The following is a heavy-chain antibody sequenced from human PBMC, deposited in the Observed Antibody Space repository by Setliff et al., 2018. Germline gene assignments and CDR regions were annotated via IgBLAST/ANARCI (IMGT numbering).Heavy chain of an antibody. Sequence: SETLSLTCTVSGGSISSYYWSWIRQPPGKGLEWIGHIYYSGSTNYNPSLESRAAISVDSSKNQFSLKLSSVTAADTAVYYCARVTGFLYMDVWGKGTTVTVSS. V-gene: IGHV4-59*08. CDR2: IYYSGST. D-gene: IGHD3-3*01. J-gene: IGHJ6*04. CDR1: GGSISSYY. CDR3: ARVTGFLYMDV.